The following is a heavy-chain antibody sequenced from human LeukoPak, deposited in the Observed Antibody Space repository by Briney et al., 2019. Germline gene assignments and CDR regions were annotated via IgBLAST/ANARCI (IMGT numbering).Heavy chain of an antibody. J-gene: IGHJ4*02. Sequence: PSETLSLTCAVYGGSFSGYYWSWIRQPPGKGLEWIGEINHSGSTNYNPSLKSRVTISVDTSKNQFSLKLSSVTAADTAVYYCAREYSWTYYYGSGWHYFDYWGQGTLVTVSS. CDR3: AREYSWTYYYGSGWHYFDY. V-gene: IGHV4-34*01. CDR2: INHSGST. D-gene: IGHD3-10*01. CDR1: GGSFSGYY.